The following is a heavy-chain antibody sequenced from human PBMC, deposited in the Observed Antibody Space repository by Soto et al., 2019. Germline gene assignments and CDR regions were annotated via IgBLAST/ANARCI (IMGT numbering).Heavy chain of an antibody. V-gene: IGHV4-34*01. CDR2: INHRGNT. J-gene: IGHJ4*02. Sequence: PSETLSLTCAVYGGSFNDYYWSWIRQPPGKGLDWIGEINHRGNTNDNPSLKNRVTISVDTSRNQVSLKLSSVTAADTAIYYCARRTSGITAAANGYYFDYWARGTLVTAPQ. CDR1: GGSFNDYY. CDR3: ARRTSGITAAANGYYFDY. D-gene: IGHD6-13*01.